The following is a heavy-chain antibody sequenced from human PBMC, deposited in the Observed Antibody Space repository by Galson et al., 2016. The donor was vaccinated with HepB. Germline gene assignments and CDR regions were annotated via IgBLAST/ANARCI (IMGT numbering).Heavy chain of an antibody. CDR1: GGSISSGGYS. V-gene: IGHV4-30-2*01. CDR3: ASGGRDDAFDI. J-gene: IGHJ3*02. Sequence: TLSLTCTVSGGSISSGGYSWSWIRQPPGKGLEWIGYIYDRGSTYYNPSLKSRLTISVDRSKNQSSLKLSSVTAADTAVYYCASGGRDDAFDIWGQGTMATVSS. CDR2: IYDRGST.